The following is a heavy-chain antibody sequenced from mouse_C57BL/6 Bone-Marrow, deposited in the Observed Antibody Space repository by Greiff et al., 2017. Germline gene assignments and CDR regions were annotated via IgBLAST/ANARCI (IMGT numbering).Heavy chain of an antibody. J-gene: IGHJ4*01. CDR3: VRHWLGAMDY. CDR2: IRCKSNNYAQ. CDR1: GFSFNTYA. Sequence: AASGFSFNTYAMNWVRQAPGKGLDWVARIRCKSNNYAQYYADSVKDRFTISRDDSESMLYLQMNNLKTKDTAMYYCVRHWLGAMDYWGQGTSVTVSS. V-gene: IGHV10-1*01.